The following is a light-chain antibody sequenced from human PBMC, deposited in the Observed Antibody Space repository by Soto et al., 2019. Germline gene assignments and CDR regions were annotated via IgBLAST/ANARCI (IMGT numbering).Light chain of an antibody. V-gene: IGKV1-5*03. CDR3: QQSYRSPPT. Sequence: DMQRTQSPSTLSGSVGDRVTITCRASQTISSWLAWYQQKPGKAPKLLIYKASTLKSGVPSRFSGSGSGTDFTLTISSLQPEDFATYYCQQSYRSPPTFGQGTKVDIK. CDR2: KAS. J-gene: IGKJ1*01. CDR1: QTISSW.